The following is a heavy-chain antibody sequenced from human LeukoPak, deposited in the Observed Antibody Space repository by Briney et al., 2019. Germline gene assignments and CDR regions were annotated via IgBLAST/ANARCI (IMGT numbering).Heavy chain of an antibody. CDR3: ARVDFWSAYFFDY. J-gene: IGHJ4*02. CDR1: GDSISSHY. Sequence: PSETLSLTCTVSGDSISSHYWSWIRQPPGKGLEWIGYIYYSGSANYNPSLKGRVTMPLDMSTNQFSLNLTSVTAADTAFYYCARVDFWSAYFFDYWGPGTLVTVSS. V-gene: IGHV4-59*11. D-gene: IGHD3-3*01. CDR2: IYYSGSA.